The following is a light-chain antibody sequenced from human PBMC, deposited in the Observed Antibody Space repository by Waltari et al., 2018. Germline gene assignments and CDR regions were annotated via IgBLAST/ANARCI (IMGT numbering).Light chain of an antibody. CDR3: CSYAVDSTYV. Sequence: QSALNQPASVYGYPGQSITIPCTGTRRDIGSYNMVPRYQQHPCKAPTLIIYEVNRRPSGVSDRFSSSKSVNTSSLTISVLQADDEADYFCCSYAVDSTYVFGTGAKVTVL. CDR1: RRDIGSYNM. V-gene: IGLV2-23*02. J-gene: IGLJ1*01. CDR2: EVN.